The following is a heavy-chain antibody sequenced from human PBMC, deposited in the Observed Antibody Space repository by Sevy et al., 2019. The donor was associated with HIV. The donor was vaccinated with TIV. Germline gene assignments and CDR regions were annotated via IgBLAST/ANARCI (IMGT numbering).Heavy chain of an antibody. J-gene: IGHJ5*02. V-gene: IGHV4-30-4*01. Sequence: SETLSLTCTVSGGSISSGDYYWSWMRQPPGKGLEWIGYIYYSGVTYYNPSLKSRVTISVDTVKNQFSLKLSSVTAADTAVYYCARDCISTSPHNWFDPWGQGTLVTVSS. CDR3: ARDCISTSPHNWFDP. D-gene: IGHD2-2*01. CDR2: IYYSGVT. CDR1: GGSISSGDYY.